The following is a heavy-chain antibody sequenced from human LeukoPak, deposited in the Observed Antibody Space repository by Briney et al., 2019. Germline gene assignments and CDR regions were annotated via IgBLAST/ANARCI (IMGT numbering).Heavy chain of an antibody. CDR3: ARSREGSYLDAFDI. CDR1: GGTFSSYA. CDR2: IIPIFGTA. Sequence: GASVKVSCKASGGTFSSYAISWVRQAPGQGLEWMGGIIPIFGTANYAQKFQGRVTITADESTSTAYMELSSLRSEDTAVYYCARSREGSYLDAFDIWGQGTMVTVSS. J-gene: IGHJ3*02. D-gene: IGHD1-26*01. V-gene: IGHV1-69*13.